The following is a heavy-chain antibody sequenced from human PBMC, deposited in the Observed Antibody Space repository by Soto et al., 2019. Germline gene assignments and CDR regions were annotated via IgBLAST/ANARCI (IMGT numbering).Heavy chain of an antibody. CDR1: GYSFSNYW. Sequence: GESLKISCKGSGYSFSNYWIGWVRQMPGKGLEWMGIIYPGESDTRYSPSFQGHVTISADRSISTAYLQWSSLKASDSAMYYCASTKEGVRPYYYYVMDCWGQGTSVTVSS. V-gene: IGHV5-51*01. CDR2: IYPGESDT. D-gene: IGHD3-10*01. CDR3: ASTKEGVRPYYYYVMDC. J-gene: IGHJ6*02.